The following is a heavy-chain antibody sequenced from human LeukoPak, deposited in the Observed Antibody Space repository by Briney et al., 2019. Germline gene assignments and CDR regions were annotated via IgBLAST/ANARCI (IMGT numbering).Heavy chain of an antibody. Sequence: GGSLRLSCAASGFTFETYAMTWVRQAPGKGLEWVSPISSGGTYIYYAESLRGRSTISRDNTKNFLYLQLSTLRVEDTAVYYCARDRPTGRSRGVVVQWGRGTLVTVSS. D-gene: IGHD2-15*01. CDR1: GFTFETYA. CDR3: ARDRPTGRSRGVVVQ. CDR2: ISSGGTYI. V-gene: IGHV3-21*01. J-gene: IGHJ4*02.